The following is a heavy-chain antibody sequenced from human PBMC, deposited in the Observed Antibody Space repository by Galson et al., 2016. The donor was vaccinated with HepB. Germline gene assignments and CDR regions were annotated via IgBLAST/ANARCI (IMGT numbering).Heavy chain of an antibody. CDR3: VKEGAWFGGDWFDP. CDR2: ISGRGGRI. CDR1: GFTFSHYA. V-gene: IGHV3-23*01. D-gene: IGHD3-10*01. J-gene: IGHJ5*01. Sequence: SLRLSCAASGFTFSHYAMNWVRQAPGKGLDWVSGISGRGGRIYYGNSVKGRFTISRDTSKNTLYLQMNNLRVEDTAVYYCVKEGAWFGGDWFDPWGQGTLVIVSS.